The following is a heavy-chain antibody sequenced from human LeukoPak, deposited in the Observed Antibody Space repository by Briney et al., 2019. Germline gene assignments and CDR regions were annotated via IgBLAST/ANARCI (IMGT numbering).Heavy chain of an antibody. CDR3: ARLVGYQLLYGEDNWFDP. J-gene: IGHJ5*02. V-gene: IGHV4-39*01. CDR1: GGSTSSSSYY. CDR2: IYYSGST. D-gene: IGHD2-2*02. Sequence: PSEPLCVTCTVSGGSTSSSSYYWGWVRQPAGKGLEWIGSIYYSGSTYYNTPLKSRVTISVDTSKNQCSVKLSSGTAADTAVYYCARLVGYQLLYGEDNWFDPWGQGTRVTVSS.